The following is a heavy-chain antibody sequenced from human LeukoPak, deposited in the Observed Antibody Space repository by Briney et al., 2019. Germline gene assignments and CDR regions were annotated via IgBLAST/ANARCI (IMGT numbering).Heavy chain of an antibody. CDR3: TKGARSSGWSP. D-gene: IGHD6-19*01. CDR2: ISGGGGST. V-gene: IGHV3-23*01. Sequence: GGSLRLSCAASGFSFSTYSFSWVRQAPGKGLEWVSAISGGGGSTYYADSVKGRFTISRDNSKNTLYLQMNSLRAEDTAVYYCTKGARSSGWSPWGQGTLVTVSS. CDR1: GFSFSTYS. J-gene: IGHJ5*02.